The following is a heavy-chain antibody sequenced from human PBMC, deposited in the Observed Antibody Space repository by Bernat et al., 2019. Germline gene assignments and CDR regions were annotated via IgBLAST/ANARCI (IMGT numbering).Heavy chain of an antibody. CDR2: IKKDGSEK. J-gene: IGHJ3*02. CDR1: GFTFSSYW. D-gene: IGHD5-24*01. CDR3: ARDHVEMATTDAFDI. Sequence: EVQLVESGGGLVQPGGSLRLSCAASGFTFSSYWMSWVRQAPGKGLEWVANIKKDGSEKYYVDSVKGRFTISRDNAKNSLYLQMNSLRAEDTAVYYCARDHVEMATTDAFDIWGQGTMVTVSS. V-gene: IGHV3-7*01.